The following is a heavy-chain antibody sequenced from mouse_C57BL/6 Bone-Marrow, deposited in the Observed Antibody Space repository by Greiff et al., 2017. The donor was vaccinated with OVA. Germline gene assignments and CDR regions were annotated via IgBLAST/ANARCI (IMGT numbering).Heavy chain of an antibody. CDR1: GYSITSGYY. J-gene: IGHJ2*01. CDR2: ISYDGSN. V-gene: IGHV3-6*01. Sequence: VQLKESGPGLVKPSQSLSLTCSVTGYSITSGYYWNWIRQFPGNKLEWMGYISYDGSNNYNPSLKNRISITRDTSKNQFFLKLNSVTTEDTATYYCASVITTVVAPFDYWGQGTTLTVSS. D-gene: IGHD1-1*01. CDR3: ASVITTVVAPFDY.